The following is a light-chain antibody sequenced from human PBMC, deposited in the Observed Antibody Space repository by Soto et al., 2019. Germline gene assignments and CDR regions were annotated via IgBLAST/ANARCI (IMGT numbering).Light chain of an antibody. CDR2: GAS. V-gene: IGKV3-15*01. Sequence: EIVMTQSPATLSVSPCGRATLSCRSSQSVSSNLDWYQQKPSQAPRLLIYGASTRATGIPARFSGRGSGTEFTLTVTSLQSEDFAVYYCQQYNNWPPITFGQGTRLEIK. CDR1: QSVSSN. J-gene: IGKJ5*01. CDR3: QQYNNWPPIT.